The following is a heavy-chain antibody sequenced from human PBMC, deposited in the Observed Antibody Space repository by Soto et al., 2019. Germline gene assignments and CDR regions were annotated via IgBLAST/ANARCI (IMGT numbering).Heavy chain of an antibody. CDR2: IYYSGST. CDR3: ARGGGSYYATGNFDY. CDR1: GGSISSGGYY. Sequence: QVQLQESGPGRVNPSQTLSLTCTVSGGSISSGGYYWSWIRQHPGKGLEWIGYIYYSGSTYYNPSLKSRVTISVYTSKNQVSLKLSSVTAADTAVYYCARGGGSYYATGNFDYWGQGTLVTVSS. D-gene: IGHD1-26*01. V-gene: IGHV4-31*03. J-gene: IGHJ4*02.